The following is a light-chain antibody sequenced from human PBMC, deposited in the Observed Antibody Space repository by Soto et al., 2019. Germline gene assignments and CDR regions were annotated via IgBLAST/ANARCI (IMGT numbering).Light chain of an antibody. CDR3: SSYTSTNTIGV. CDR1: SSDVGGYNY. Sequence: QSALTQPASVSGSPGQSITISFTGTSSDVGGYNYVSWYQQHPGKTPKLGIYEVSNRPSGVSNRFSGSKSGNTASLTISGLQAEDEADYCCSSYTSTNTIGVFGGGTKLPVL. J-gene: IGLJ3*02. CDR2: EVS. V-gene: IGLV2-14*01.